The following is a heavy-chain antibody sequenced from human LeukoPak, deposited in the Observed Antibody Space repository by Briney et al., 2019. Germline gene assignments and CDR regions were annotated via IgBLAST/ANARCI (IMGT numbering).Heavy chain of an antibody. CDR1: GYSISSGYY. CDR2: IYHXGXX. V-gene: IGHV4-38-2*01. Sequence: PSETLSLTCAVSGYSISSGYYWGWIRQPPGXXXXXXXSIYHXGXXYXXXXXXSRXTISVDTSKNQFSLKLSSVTAADTAVYYCARITMVRGVISWFDPWGQGTLVTVSS. J-gene: IGHJ5*02. CDR3: ARITMVRGVISWFDP. D-gene: IGHD3-10*01.